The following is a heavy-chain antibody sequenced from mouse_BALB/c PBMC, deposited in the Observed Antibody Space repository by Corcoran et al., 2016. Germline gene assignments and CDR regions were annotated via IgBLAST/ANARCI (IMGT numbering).Heavy chain of an antibody. CDR3: ARGIYYATMDY. CDR2: INPYNDGT. CDR1: GYTFTSYV. D-gene: IGHD2-1*01. J-gene: IGHJ4*01. Sequence: EVQLQQSGPELVKPGASVKMSCKASGYTFTSYVMHWVKQKPGQGLEWIGYINPYNDGTKYNEKFKGKATLTSDKSSSTAYMELSSLTSEDSAGYDCARGIYYATMDYWGQGTSVTVSS. V-gene: IGHV1S136*01.